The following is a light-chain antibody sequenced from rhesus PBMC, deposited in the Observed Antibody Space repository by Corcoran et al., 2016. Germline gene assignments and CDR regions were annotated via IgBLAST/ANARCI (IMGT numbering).Light chain of an antibody. J-gene: IGKJ2*01. Sequence: DIQMTQSPSSLSASVGDTVTITCRGIQSISSWLAWYQQKQGKAPKFLIYKVCSLQSGFPSRLGGSGSGTDFTLTISSLQSEDFATYYCQQYSSSPYGFVQGTKVEIK. CDR1: QSISSW. CDR3: QQYSSSPYG. V-gene: IGKV1-22*01. CDR2: KVC.